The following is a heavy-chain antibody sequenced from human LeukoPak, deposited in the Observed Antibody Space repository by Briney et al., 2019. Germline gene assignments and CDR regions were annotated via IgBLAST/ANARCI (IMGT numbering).Heavy chain of an antibody. V-gene: IGHV3-48*03. J-gene: IGHJ4*02. D-gene: IGHD6-13*01. CDR2: ISSSGDTI. CDR3: ARGPYSSNWYVDY. CDR1: GFTFSSYE. Sequence: QPGGSLRLSCAASGFTFSSYEMNWVRQAPGKGLEWVSYISSSGDTIYYADSVKGRFTISRDNAKNSLYLQMNSLRAEDTAVYYCARGPYSSNWYVDYWGQGTLVTVAS.